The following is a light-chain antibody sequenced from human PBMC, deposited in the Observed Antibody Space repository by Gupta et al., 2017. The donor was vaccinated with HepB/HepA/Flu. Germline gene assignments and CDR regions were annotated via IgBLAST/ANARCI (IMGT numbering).Light chain of an antibody. CDR1: SLRSYY. V-gene: IGLV3-19*01. CDR3: NSRDSSGNRLYVV. CDR2: GKN. Sequence: SSELTQDPAVSVALGQTVRITCQGDSLRSYYASWYQQKPGQAPVLVIYGKNNRPSGIPDRFSGSSSGNTASLTITGAQAEDEADYYCNSRDSSGNRLYVVFGGGTKLTVL. J-gene: IGLJ2*01.